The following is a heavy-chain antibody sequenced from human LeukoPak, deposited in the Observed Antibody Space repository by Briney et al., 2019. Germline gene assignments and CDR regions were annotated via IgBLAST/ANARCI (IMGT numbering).Heavy chain of an antibody. D-gene: IGHD1-1*01. CDR3: ARGRVSSSTWYSTYYYYFYMDV. V-gene: IGHV4-59*01. Sequence: SETLSLTCTVSGGSISSYYWSWIRQPPGKGLEWIGYIYYSGSTNFNPSLNGRVSISRDTTKNLFSLRLRSVTAADTAVYFCARGRVSSSTWYSTYYYYFYMDVWGKGTTVTVSS. CDR1: GGSISSYY. J-gene: IGHJ6*03. CDR2: IYYSGST.